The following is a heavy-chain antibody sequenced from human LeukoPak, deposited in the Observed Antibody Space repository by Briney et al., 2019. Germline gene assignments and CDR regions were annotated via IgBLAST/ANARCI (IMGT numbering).Heavy chain of an antibody. CDR3: ARVTGWAFDI. J-gene: IGHJ3*02. D-gene: IGHD2-21*02. V-gene: IGHV4-34*01. CDR1: GGSFSGYY. CDR2: INHSGST. Sequence: SETPSLTCAVYGGSFSGYYWSWIRQPPGKGLEWIGEINHSGSTNYNPSLKSRVTISVDTFKNQFSLKLSSVTAADTAVYYCARVTGWAFDIWGQGTMVTVSS.